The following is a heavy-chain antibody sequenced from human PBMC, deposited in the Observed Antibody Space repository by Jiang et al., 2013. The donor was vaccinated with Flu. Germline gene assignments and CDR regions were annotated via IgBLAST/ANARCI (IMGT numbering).Heavy chain of an antibody. CDR1: GGSVSSGSYY. CDR2: IYDSGSS. CDR3: ARDLRDWKGPYGMDV. V-gene: IGHV4-61*01. D-gene: IGHD1-1*01. J-gene: IGHJ6*02. Sequence: GLVKPSETLSLTCTVSGGSVSSGSYYWSWIRQPPGKGLEWIGYIYDSGSSNYNPSLKSRVTISVDTSKNQFSLKLSSVTAADTAVYYCARDLRDWKGPYGMDVWGQGTTVTVSS.